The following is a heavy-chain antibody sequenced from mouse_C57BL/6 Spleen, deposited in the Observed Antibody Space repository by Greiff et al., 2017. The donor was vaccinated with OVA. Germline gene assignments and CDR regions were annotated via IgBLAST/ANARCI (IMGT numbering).Heavy chain of an antibody. J-gene: IGHJ2*01. CDR1: GYTFTDYE. D-gene: IGHD1-1*01. Sequence: QVQLQQSGAELVRPGASVTLSCKASGYTFTDYEMHWVKQTPVHGLEWIGAIDPETGGTAYNQKFKGKAILTADKSSSTAYMELRSLTSEDSAVDYCTRCDYYGSSYGYWGQGTTLTVSS. V-gene: IGHV1-15*01. CDR2: IDPETGGT. CDR3: TRCDYYGSSYGY.